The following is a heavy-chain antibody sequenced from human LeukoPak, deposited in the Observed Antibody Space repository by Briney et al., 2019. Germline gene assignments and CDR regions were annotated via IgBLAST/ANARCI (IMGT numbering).Heavy chain of an antibody. D-gene: IGHD1-26*01. Sequence: PGGSLRLSCAASGFTFSSYAMSWVRQPPGKGLEWVAAINGSGDSTYYADSVKGRFTISRDTSKNTLYLQMNSLRAEDTAVYYCAKDTVVGATWANSNLLYFDYWGGGPGVSVSS. CDR2: INGSGDST. CDR3: AKDTVVGATWANSNLLYFDY. CDR1: GFTFSSYA. V-gene: IGHV3-23*01. J-gene: IGHJ4*02.